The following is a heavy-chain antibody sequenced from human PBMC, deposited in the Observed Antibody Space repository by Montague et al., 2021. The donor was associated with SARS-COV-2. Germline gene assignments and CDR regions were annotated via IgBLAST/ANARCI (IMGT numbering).Heavy chain of an antibody. CDR1: GDSITIRSYY. D-gene: IGHD1-1*01. Sequence: SETRSLTCTVSGDSITIRSYYWGWIRQPPGKGLEWIGNIYYSGRTSYYNPSLKSRVTISLDTSKNQFSLRLRSVTAADTAVYYCARDWTHDYWGQGTLVAVSS. J-gene: IGHJ4*02. CDR3: ARDWTHDY. CDR2: IYYSGRTS. V-gene: IGHV4-39*07.